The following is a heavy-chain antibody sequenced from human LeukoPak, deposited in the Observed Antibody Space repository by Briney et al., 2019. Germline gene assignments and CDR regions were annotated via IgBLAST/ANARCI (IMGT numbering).Heavy chain of an antibody. V-gene: IGHV3-21*01. J-gene: IGHJ4*02. CDR3: ARDLRL. Sequence: GGSLRLSCAASGFTFSSFSMNWVRQAPGKGLEWVSSITSSSDYIYYASSVRGRFTISRDNAKNSLYLQMNSLRAEDTAVYYCARDLRLWGQGTLVTVSS. CDR2: ITSSSDYI. CDR1: GFTFSSFS.